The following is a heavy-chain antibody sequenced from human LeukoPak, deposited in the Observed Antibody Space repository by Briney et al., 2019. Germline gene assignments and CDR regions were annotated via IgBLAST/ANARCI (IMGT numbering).Heavy chain of an antibody. V-gene: IGHV1-18*01. CDR2: ISAYNGNT. Sequence: ASVKVSCKASGYTFTSYGISWVRQAPGQGLEWMGWISAYNGNTNYAQKLQGRVTMTTDTSTSTAYMELRSLRSDDTAVYHCARDGQLVLYYYYGMDVWGQGTTVTVSS. CDR3: ARDGQLVLYYYYGMDV. J-gene: IGHJ6*02. D-gene: IGHD6-13*01. CDR1: GYTFTSYG.